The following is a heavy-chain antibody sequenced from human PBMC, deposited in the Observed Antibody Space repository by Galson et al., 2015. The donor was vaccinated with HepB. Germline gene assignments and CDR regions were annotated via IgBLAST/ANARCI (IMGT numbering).Heavy chain of an antibody. CDR1: GGSINKYH. CDR3: AREYNGNNYVFDL. J-gene: IGHJ3*01. CDR2: IFYTGVT. V-gene: IGHV4-59*01. D-gene: IGHD1/OR15-1a*01. Sequence: ETLSLTCTISGGSINKYHWAWIRQSPGRALEWIGYIFYTGVTNYNPSLKSRVTISVETSRNQFSLNLTSVTAADTGIYYCAREYNGNNYVFDLWGQGTRVSVSS.